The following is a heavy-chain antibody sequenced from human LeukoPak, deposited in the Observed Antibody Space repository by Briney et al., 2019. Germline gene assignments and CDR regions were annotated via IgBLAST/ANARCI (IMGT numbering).Heavy chain of an antibody. Sequence: GASVKVSCKASGYTFTSYGISWVRQAPGQGLEWMGWISAYNGNTNYAQKLQGRVTMTTDTSTSTAYKELRSLRSDDTAVYYCARGCSSTSCYLNWFDPWGQGTLVTASS. V-gene: IGHV1-18*01. D-gene: IGHD2-2*01. CDR1: GYTFTSYG. CDR3: ARGCSSTSCYLNWFDP. J-gene: IGHJ5*02. CDR2: ISAYNGNT.